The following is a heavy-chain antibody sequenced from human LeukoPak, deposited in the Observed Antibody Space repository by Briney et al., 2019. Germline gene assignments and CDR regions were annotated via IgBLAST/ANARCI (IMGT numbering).Heavy chain of an antibody. CDR2: INHSGST. V-gene: IGHV4-34*01. CDR1: GGSFSGYY. D-gene: IGHD3-9*01. Sequence: SETLSLTCAVYGGSFSGYYGSWIRQPPGKGLEWIWEINHSGSTNYNPSPKSRVPISVDTSKTQFSLKLSSVTAADTAVYYCARGDIDILTGYYYYYYGMDVWGQGTTVTVSS. J-gene: IGHJ6*02. CDR3: ARGDIDILTGYYYYYYGMDV.